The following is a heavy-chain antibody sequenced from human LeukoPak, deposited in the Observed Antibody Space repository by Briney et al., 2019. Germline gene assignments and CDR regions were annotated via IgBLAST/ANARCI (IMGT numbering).Heavy chain of an antibody. CDR2: INHSGST. CDR1: GGSFSGYY. CDR3: ARGRRGGGWYWNAFDI. Sequence: SETLSLTCAVYGGSFSGYYWSWIRQPPGKGLEWIGEINHSGSTNYDPSLKSRVTISVDTSKNQFSLKLSSVTAADTAVYYCARGRRGGGWYWNAFDIWGQGTMVTVSS. J-gene: IGHJ3*02. D-gene: IGHD2-15*01. V-gene: IGHV4-34*01.